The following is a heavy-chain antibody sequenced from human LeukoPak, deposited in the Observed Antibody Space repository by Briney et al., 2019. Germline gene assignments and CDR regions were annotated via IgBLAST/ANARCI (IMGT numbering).Heavy chain of an antibody. Sequence: ETVSLTCIVSGGSISSSSYNWGWIRQPPGKGLEWIGSIYYSGTTYYNPSLKSRLTISVDTSKNQFSLNLSSVTAADTAVYYCARRDRIIASPLVWGQGILVTVSS. CDR1: GGSISSSSYN. CDR2: IYYSGTT. D-gene: IGHD2/OR15-2a*01. J-gene: IGHJ4*02. CDR3: ARRDRIIASPLV. V-gene: IGHV4-39*01.